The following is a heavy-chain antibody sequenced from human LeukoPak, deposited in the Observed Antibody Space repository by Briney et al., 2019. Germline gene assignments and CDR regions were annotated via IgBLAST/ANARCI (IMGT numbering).Heavy chain of an antibody. CDR2: ISGSG. J-gene: IGHJ6*03. V-gene: IGHV3-21*06. Sequence: GGSLRLSCAASEVTFSTYTMTWVRQAPGKGLEWVSSISGSGNYADSLKGRFTISRDNANNLLFLQMSSLRAEDTAVYFCAGLRRAYYYYMDVWGKGTTVTVSS. CDR1: EVTFSTYT. CDR3: AGLRRAYYYYMDV.